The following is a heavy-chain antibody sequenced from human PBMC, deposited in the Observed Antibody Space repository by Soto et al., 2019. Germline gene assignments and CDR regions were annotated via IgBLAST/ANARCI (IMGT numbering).Heavy chain of an antibody. Sequence: QVQLVESGGGVVQPGRSLRLSCAASGFTFSSYAMHWVRQAPGKGLEWVAVISYDGSNKYHADSVKGRFTISRDNSKNTLYLQMNSLRAEDTAVYYCARDPKYSGYDKHYYYYYGMDVWGQGTTVTVSS. J-gene: IGHJ6*02. D-gene: IGHD5-12*01. CDR1: GFTFSSYA. CDR3: ARDPKYSGYDKHYYYYYGMDV. V-gene: IGHV3-30-3*01. CDR2: ISYDGSNK.